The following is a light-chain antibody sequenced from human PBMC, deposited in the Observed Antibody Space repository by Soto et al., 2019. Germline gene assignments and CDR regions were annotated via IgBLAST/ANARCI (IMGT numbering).Light chain of an antibody. J-gene: IGKJ2*01. Sequence: EIVLTQSPATLSLSPGERATLSCRASQRVSSYLAWYQQKPGQAPRLLIYDASNRATGILARFSGSGSGTAFTPTISSLEPEDFAVYYCQQRSNWPPYTFGQGTKLEIK. CDR2: DAS. CDR1: QRVSSY. V-gene: IGKV3-11*01. CDR3: QQRSNWPPYT.